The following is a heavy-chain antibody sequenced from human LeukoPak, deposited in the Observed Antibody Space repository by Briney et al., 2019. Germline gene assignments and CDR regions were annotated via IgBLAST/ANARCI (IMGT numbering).Heavy chain of an antibody. D-gene: IGHD2/OR15-2a*01. CDR3: ADYNSSFGWLDP. V-gene: IGHV4-59*01. J-gene: IGHJ5*02. Sequence: SETLSLTCTVSGGSISSYYWSWIRQPPGKGLEWIGYIYYSGSTNYNPSLKSRVTISVDTSKNQFSLKLSSVTAADTAVYYCADYNSSFGWLDPWGQGTLVTVSA. CDR1: GGSISSYY. CDR2: IYYSGST.